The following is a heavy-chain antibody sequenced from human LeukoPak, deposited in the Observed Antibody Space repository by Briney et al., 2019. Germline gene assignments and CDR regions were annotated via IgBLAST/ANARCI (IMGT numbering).Heavy chain of an antibody. CDR2: ISSSSSYI. D-gene: IGHD3-10*01. Sequence: GGSLRLSCAASGFTFSSYSMNWVRQAPGKGLEWVSSISSSSSYIYYADSVKGRFTISRDNAKNSLYLQMNSLRAEDTAVYYCARADDGSVSYSDYWGQGTLVTVSS. J-gene: IGHJ4*02. CDR1: GFTFSSYS. CDR3: ARADDGSVSYSDY. V-gene: IGHV3-21*01.